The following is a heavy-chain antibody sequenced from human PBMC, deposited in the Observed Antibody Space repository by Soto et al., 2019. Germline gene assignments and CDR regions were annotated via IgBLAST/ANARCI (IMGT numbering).Heavy chain of an antibody. CDR3: AKGGRTWYGFDY. V-gene: IGHV3-23*01. CDR2: ISDNGVIT. J-gene: IGHJ4*02. Sequence: RLSCAGSGFTFSSYGMSWVRQAPGKGLEWVSGISDNGVITNYADSVKGRFTISKDNSRSTGYLQMNSLRVEDTAVYFCAKGGRTWYGFDYWGQGTLVTVSS. CDR1: GFTFSSYG. D-gene: IGHD6-13*01.